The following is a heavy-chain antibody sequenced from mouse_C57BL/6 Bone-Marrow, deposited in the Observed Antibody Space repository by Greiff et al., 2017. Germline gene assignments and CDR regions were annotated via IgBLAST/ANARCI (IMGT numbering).Heavy chain of an antibody. J-gene: IGHJ3*01. V-gene: IGHV3-6*01. CDR2: ISYDGSN. CDR3: ARDRSSWFAY. Sequence: EVQLQESGPGLVKPSQSLSLTCSVTGYSITSGYYWNWIRQFPGNKLEWMGYISYDGSNNYNPSLKNRISITRDTSKNQFFLKLNSVTTEYTATYYCARDRSSWFAYWGQGTLVTVSA. CDR1: GYSITSGYY.